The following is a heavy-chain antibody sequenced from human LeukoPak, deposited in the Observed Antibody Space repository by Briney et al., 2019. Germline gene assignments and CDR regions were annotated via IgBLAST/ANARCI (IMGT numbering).Heavy chain of an antibody. CDR1: GFTFSNAW. J-gene: IGHJ4*02. D-gene: IGHD2-2*01. V-gene: IGHV3-7*01. CDR2: IKQDGSEK. CDR3: ARGYCSSTSCFSAGLKDF. Sequence: GGSLRLSCAASGFTFSNAWMSWVRQAPGKGLEWVANIKQDGSEKYYVDSVKGRFTISRDNAKNSLYLQMNSLRADDTALYYCARGYCSSTSCFSAGLKDFWGQGTLVTVSS.